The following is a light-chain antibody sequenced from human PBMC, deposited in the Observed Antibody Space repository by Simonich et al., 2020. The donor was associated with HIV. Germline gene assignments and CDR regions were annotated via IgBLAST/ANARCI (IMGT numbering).Light chain of an antibody. CDR3: SSYISSSTV. CDR2: DVI. V-gene: IGLV2-14*01. J-gene: IGLJ2*01. CDR1: SSAVGAFNY. Sequence: QSALTQPASVSGSPGQSITISCTGTSSAVGAFNYVSWYHQHPGKAPKLMIYDVIKRPSGVSNRFSGSKSGNTASLTISGLQAEDEADYYCSSYISSSTVFGGGTKLTVL.